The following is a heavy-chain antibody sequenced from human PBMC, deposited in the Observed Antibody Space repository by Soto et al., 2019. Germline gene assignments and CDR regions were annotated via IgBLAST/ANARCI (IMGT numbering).Heavy chain of an antibody. CDR1: GGSVSSGSYY. D-gene: IGHD4-17*01. CDR3: ARESGHDYGGNPRGFDP. V-gene: IGHV4-61*01. Sequence: SETLSLTCTVSGGSVSSGSYYWSWIRQPPGKGLDLIGYIYYSGITNYNPSLKSRVTISVDTSKNQFSLKLSSVTAADTAVYYCARESGHDYGGNPRGFDPGGQGTLVSVSS. J-gene: IGHJ5*02. CDR2: IYYSGIT.